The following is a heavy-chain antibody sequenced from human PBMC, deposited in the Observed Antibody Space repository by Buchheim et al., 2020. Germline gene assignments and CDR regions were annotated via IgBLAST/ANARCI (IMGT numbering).Heavy chain of an antibody. CDR1: GFTFSSYA. J-gene: IGHJ4*02. D-gene: IGHD2-2*01. CDR3: AKPYGIVVVPAAGRVGDY. Sequence: EVQLLESGGGLVQPGGSLRLSCAASGFTFSSYAMSWVRQAPGKGLEWVSAISGSGGSTYYADSVKGRFTISRDNSKNTLYLQMNSLRAEDTAVYYCAKPYGIVVVPAAGRVGDYWGQGTL. CDR2: ISGSGGST. V-gene: IGHV3-23*01.